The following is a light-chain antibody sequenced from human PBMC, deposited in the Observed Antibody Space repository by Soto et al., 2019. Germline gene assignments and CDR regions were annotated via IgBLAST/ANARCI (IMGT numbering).Light chain of an antibody. Sequence: EIVLTQSPATLSLSPGERAPLSCRASQSVNSYLTWFQQKPGQAPRLLIFDASDRPTDIPARFSGSGSGTDFTLTISSLEPEDFATYYCQQYNTYSWAFGQGTKVDIK. CDR3: QQYNTYSWA. J-gene: IGKJ1*01. CDR1: QSVNSY. V-gene: IGKV3-11*01. CDR2: DAS.